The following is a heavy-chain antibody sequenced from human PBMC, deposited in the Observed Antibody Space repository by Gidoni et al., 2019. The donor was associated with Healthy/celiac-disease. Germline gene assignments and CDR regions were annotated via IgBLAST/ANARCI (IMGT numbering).Heavy chain of an antibody. CDR3: ARQSSRGFDP. V-gene: IGHV4-39*01. CDR2: IYYSGST. CDR1: GGSISSSSYY. D-gene: IGHD6-13*01. Sequence: QLQLQESGPGLVKPSETLSLTCTVSGGSISSSSYYWGWIRQPPGKGLGWIGSIYYSGSTYYNPSLKSRVTISVDTSKNQFSLKLSSVTAADTAVYYCARQSSRGFDPWGQGTLVTVSS. J-gene: IGHJ5*02.